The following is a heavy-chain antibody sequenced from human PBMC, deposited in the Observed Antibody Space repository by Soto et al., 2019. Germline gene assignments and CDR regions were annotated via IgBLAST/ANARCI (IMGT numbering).Heavy chain of an antibody. V-gene: IGHV3-30-3*01. CDR2: MSHNGVSK. CDR1: GVTFCTYS. D-gene: IGHD1-1*01. Sequence: GGSLRLSCVASGVTFCTYSMHWVRQAPGKGLEWVAVMSHNGVSKYFADSVKDRSTISRDNSKNTLYLEMNSLRLEDTAVYFCTRDLLTTAGPYYFDYWGQGTLVTVSS. CDR3: TRDLLTTAGPYYFDY. J-gene: IGHJ4*02.